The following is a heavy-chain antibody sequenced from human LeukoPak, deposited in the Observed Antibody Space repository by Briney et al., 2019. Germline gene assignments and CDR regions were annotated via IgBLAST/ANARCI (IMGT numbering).Heavy chain of an antibody. CDR1: GGSISSSSYY. CDR3: ARGSGATTPRRYYYYMDV. D-gene: IGHD5-12*01. Sequence: KPSETLSLTCTVSGGSISSSSYYWGWIRQPPGKGLEWIGSIYYSGSTYYNPSLKSRVTISVDTSKNQFSLKLSSVTAADTAVYYCARGSGATTPRRYYYYMDVWGKGTTVTVSS. CDR2: IYYSGST. V-gene: IGHV4-39*01. J-gene: IGHJ6*03.